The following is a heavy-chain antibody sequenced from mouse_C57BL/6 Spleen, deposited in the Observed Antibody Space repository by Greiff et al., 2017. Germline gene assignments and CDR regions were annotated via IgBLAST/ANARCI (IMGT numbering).Heavy chain of an antibody. J-gene: IGHJ2*01. V-gene: IGHV1-76*01. CDR3: ARAEVALDY. D-gene: IGHD1-1*02. CDR1: GYTFTDYS. Sequence: VQLQQSGAELVRPGASVKLSCKASGYTFTDYSINWVKQRPGQGLEWIARIYPGSGNTYYNEKFKGKATLTAEKSSSTAYMQLSSLTSEDSAVXFCARAEVALDYWGQGNTLTVSS. CDR2: IYPGSGNT.